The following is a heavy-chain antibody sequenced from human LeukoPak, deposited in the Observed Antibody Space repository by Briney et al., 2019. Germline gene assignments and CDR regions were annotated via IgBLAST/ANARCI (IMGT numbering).Heavy chain of an antibody. J-gene: IGHJ4*02. CDR1: GFTFSSYA. V-gene: IGHV3-23*01. D-gene: IGHD3-10*01. CDR3: ARDMRFGELDY. CDR2: TSGSGGST. Sequence: GGSLRLSCAASGFTFSSYAMSWVRQAPGKGLEWVSATSGSGGSTYYADSVKGRFTISRENAKNSLYLQMNSLRAGDTAVYYCARDMRFGELDYWGQGTLVTVSS.